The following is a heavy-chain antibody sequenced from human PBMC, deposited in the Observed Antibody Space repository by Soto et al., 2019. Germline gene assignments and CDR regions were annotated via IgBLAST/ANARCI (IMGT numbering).Heavy chain of an antibody. CDR1: GFTFSSYG. CDR2: IWYDGSNK. CDR3: AGNSGSYTAFDY. Sequence: GGSLRLSCAASGFTFSSYGMHWVRQAPGKGLEWVAVIWYDGSNKYYADSVKGRFTISRDNSKNTLYLQMNSLRAEDTAVYYCAGNSGSYTAFDYWGQGTLVTVSS. V-gene: IGHV3-33*01. D-gene: IGHD1-26*01. J-gene: IGHJ4*02.